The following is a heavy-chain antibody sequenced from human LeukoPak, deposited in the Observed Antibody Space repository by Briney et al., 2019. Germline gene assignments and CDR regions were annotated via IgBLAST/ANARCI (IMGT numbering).Heavy chain of an antibody. Sequence: KPSETLSLTCTVSGGSISSYYWSWIRQPPGKGLEWIGYIYYSGSTNYNPSLKSRVTISVDTSKNRFSLKLGSVTAADTAVYYCARGSMITFGGVIVPFDYWGQGTLVTVSS. CDR3: ARGSMITFGGVIVPFDY. CDR1: GGSISSYY. CDR2: IYYSGST. D-gene: IGHD3-16*02. J-gene: IGHJ4*02. V-gene: IGHV4-59*01.